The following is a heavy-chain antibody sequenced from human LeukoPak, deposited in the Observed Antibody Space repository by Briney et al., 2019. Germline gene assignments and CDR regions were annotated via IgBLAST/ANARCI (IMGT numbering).Heavy chain of an antibody. Sequence: GASVKVSCKASGYTFTGYYMHWVRQAPGQGLEWMGWINPNSGGTNYAQKFQGRVTMTRDTSISTAYMELSRLRSDDTAVDYCASAPQYCSGGSCYVGEYFQHWGQGTLVTVSS. V-gene: IGHV1-2*02. CDR1: GYTFTGYY. CDR3: ASAPQYCSGGSCYVGEYFQH. CDR2: INPNSGGT. J-gene: IGHJ1*01. D-gene: IGHD2-15*01.